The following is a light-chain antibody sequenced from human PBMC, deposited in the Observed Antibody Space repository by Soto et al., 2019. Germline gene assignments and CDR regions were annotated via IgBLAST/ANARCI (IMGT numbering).Light chain of an antibody. V-gene: IGLV2-8*01. Sequence: QSALTQPPYASGSPGQSVTISCIGTASDIGRYNYVSWYQHHPGKAPKLIIYEVTKRPSGVPDRFSGSKSGNTASLTVSGLHADDDADYYCNSYVGSNNYVFGTGTKVTVL. J-gene: IGLJ1*01. CDR1: ASDIGRYNY. CDR3: NSYVGSNNYV. CDR2: EVT.